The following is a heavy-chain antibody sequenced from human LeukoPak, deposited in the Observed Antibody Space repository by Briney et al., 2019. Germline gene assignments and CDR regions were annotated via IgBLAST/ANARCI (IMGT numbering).Heavy chain of an antibody. Sequence: GGSLRLSCAASGFTVSSTSMSWVRQAPGKGLEWVSVIYSGGSAYYADSVTGRFTISRDNSRNTLYLQMNSLRAEDTAVYYCATITKTSGSGNQDWGQGTLVTVSS. D-gene: IGHD3-10*01. CDR1: GFTVSSTS. V-gene: IGHV3-66*02. CDR3: ATITKTSGSGNQD. CDR2: IYSGGSA. J-gene: IGHJ4*02.